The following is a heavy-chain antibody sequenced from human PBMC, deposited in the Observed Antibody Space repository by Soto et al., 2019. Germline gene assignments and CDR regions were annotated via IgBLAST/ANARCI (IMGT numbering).Heavy chain of an antibody. D-gene: IGHD2-2*01. Sequence: WVRPAPGKGLEWWALISHDANSNQDADSVQGHFTISRDKSKSTLSLQLNSLTVEDTAVYDCAREVVAAF. V-gene: IGHV3-30-3*01. CDR3: AREVVAAF. CDR2: ISHDANSN. J-gene: IGHJ3*01.